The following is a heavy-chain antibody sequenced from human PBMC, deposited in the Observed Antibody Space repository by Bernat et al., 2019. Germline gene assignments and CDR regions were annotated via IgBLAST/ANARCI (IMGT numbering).Heavy chain of an antibody. V-gene: IGHV3-15*01. Sequence: EVRLVESGGGLVKPGGSLTLSCAASGFTFIDAWMSWVRRAPGKGLEWVARIKSKLDGATTEFAAPVKGRFTISRDESRNRVFLQMNSLKPEDTALYSCAADIPTPLAQIDFWGQGTVVTVSS. J-gene: IGHJ4*02. CDR3: AADIPTPLAQIDF. CDR2: IKSKLDGATT. CDR1: GFTFIDAW. D-gene: IGHD2-21*01.